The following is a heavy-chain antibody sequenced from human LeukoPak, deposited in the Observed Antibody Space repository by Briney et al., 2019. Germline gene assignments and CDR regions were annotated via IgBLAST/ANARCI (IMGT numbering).Heavy chain of an antibody. Sequence: PGGSLRLSCAASGFTFSSFNMNWVRHTPGKGLEWISYISSSSSTIYYADSVKGRFTISRDNAKGSLYLQMNSLRDEDTAVYYCARYPSVAATGWGRWFDHWGQGTLVTVSS. CDR3: ARYPSVAATGWGRWFDH. CDR1: GFTFSSFN. V-gene: IGHV3-48*02. J-gene: IGHJ5*02. D-gene: IGHD6-13*01. CDR2: ISSSSSTI.